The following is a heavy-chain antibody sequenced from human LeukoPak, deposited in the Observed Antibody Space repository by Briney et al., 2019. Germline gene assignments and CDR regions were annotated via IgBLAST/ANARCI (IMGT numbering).Heavy chain of an antibody. D-gene: IGHD6-19*01. J-gene: IGHJ4*02. CDR3: ATGEVIAVAGTGFDY. Sequence: EASVKVSCKASGYTFTSYAMHWVRQAPGQRLEWMGWINAGNGNTKYSQKFQGRVTMTRNTSISTAYMELSSLRSEDTAVYYCATGEVIAVAGTGFDYWGQGTLVTVSS. CDR1: GYTFTSYA. V-gene: IGHV1-3*01. CDR2: INAGNGNT.